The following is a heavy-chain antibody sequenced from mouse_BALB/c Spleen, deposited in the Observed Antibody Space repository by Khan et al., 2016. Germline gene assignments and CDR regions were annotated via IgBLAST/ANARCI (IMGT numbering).Heavy chain of an antibody. CDR3: AIYYDGSSFAY. D-gene: IGHD1-1*01. Sequence: EVQLQESGPGLVKPSQSLSLTCSVTGYSITSGYYWNWIRQFPGNKLEWMGYISYDGSNNYNPSLKNRISITRDTSKNQFFLKLNSVTTEDTATYYCAIYYDGSSFAYWGQGTLVTVSA. J-gene: IGHJ3*01. CDR1: GYSITSGYY. CDR2: ISYDGSN. V-gene: IGHV3-6*02.